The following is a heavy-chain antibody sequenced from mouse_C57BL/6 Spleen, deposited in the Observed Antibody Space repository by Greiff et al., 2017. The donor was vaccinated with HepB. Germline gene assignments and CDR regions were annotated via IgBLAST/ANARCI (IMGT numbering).Heavy chain of an antibody. CDR2: IDPSDSYT. CDR1: GYTFTSYW. CDR3: ARRGNYYGSSYNY. Sequence: QVQLQQPGAELVMPGASVKLSCKASGYTFTSYWMHWVKQRPGQGLEWIGEIDPSDSYTNYNQKFKGKSTLTVEKSSSTAYMQLSSLTSEDSAVYYCARRGNYYGSSYNYWGQGTTLTVSS. V-gene: IGHV1-69*01. D-gene: IGHD1-1*01. J-gene: IGHJ2*01.